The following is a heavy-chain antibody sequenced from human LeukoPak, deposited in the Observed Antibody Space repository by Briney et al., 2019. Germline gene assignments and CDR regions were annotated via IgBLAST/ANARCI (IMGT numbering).Heavy chain of an antibody. CDR2: FDTEDGET. CDR3: AAIEIYCSGGSCQTFAFDI. V-gene: IGHV1-24*01. CDR1: GYTLTELS. J-gene: IGHJ3*02. D-gene: IGHD2-15*01. Sequence: VASVKVSCKVSGYTLTELSMHWVRQAPGTGLEWMGGFDTEDGETIYAQKFQGRVTMTEDTSTDTAYMELSSLRSEDTAVYYCAAIEIYCSGGSCQTFAFDIWGQGTMVTVSS.